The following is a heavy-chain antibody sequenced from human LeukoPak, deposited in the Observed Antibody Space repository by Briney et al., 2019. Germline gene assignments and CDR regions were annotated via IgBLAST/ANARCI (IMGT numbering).Heavy chain of an antibody. CDR2: IIPIFGTA. CDR1: GGTFSSYA. J-gene: IGHJ5*02. Sequence: ASVKVSCKASGGTFSSYAISWVRQAPGQGLEWMGGIIPIFGTANYAQKFQGRVTITADKSTSTAYMELSSLRSEDTAVYYCARCLALYSSSWHNWFDPWGQGTLVTVSS. D-gene: IGHD6-13*01. V-gene: IGHV1-69*06. CDR3: ARCLALYSSSWHNWFDP.